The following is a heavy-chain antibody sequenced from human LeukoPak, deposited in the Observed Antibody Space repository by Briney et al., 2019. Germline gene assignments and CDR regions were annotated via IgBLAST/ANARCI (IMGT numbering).Heavy chain of an antibody. CDR1: GFTFSSYS. CDR3: AVAYSGYDSVKYFDY. J-gene: IGHJ4*02. D-gene: IGHD5-12*01. V-gene: IGHV3-21*01. CDR2: ISSSSSYI. Sequence: GGSLRLSCAASGFTFSSYSMNWVRQPPGKGLEWVSSISSSSSYIYYADSVKGRFTISRDNAKNSLYLQMNSLRAEDTAVYYCAVAYSGYDSVKYFDYWGQGTLVTVSS.